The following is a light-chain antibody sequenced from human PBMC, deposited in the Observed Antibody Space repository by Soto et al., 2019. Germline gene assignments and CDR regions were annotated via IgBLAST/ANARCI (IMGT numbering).Light chain of an antibody. CDR1: SSDVGSNDR. V-gene: IGLV2-18*01. Sequence: QSVLTQPPSVSGSPGQSVTISCTGTSSDVGSNDRVSWYQQPPGAAPKLMIYEVTNRPSGVPDRFSGSKSGNTASLTISGLQAEDEAEYYCTLYTRSTTIVFGTGTKLTVL. CDR2: EVT. J-gene: IGLJ1*01. CDR3: TLYTRSTTIV.